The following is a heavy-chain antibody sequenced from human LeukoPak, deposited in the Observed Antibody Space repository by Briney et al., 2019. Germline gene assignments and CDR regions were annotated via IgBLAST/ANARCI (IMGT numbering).Heavy chain of an antibody. CDR1: GGSILSSSYY. J-gene: IGHJ6*03. CDR2: IYYGGST. Sequence: PSETLSLTCTVSGGSILSSSYYWGWIRQPPGKGLEWIGSIYYGGSTDYNPSLKSRVIISVDTSKNQFSPKLSSVTAADTAVYYCARERGIAARSSRAGYYYYMDVWGKGTTVTVSS. V-gene: IGHV4-39*07. D-gene: IGHD6-13*01. CDR3: ARERGIAARSSRAGYYYYMDV.